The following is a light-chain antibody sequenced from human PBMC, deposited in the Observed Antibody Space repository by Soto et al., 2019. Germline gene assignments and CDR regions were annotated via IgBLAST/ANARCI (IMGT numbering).Light chain of an antibody. CDR2: GAS. Sequence: SVLTQSPGTLSLSPGESATLSCRASQSISSNFLAWYQQKPGQAPRLLIHGASARASGIPDRFSGSGSGPEFTLTISRLEPEAYAGYYCQQYDGSPPRYTFGQGTKLEIK. CDR1: QSISSNF. CDR3: QQYDGSPPRYT. V-gene: IGKV3-20*01. J-gene: IGKJ2*01.